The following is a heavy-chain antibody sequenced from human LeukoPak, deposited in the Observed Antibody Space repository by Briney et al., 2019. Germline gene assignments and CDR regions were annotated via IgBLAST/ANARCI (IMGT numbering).Heavy chain of an antibody. CDR2: ISWNSGSI. CDR1: GFTFDDYA. Sequence: GGSLRLSCAASGFTFDDYAMHWVRQAPGKGLEWVSGISWNSGSIGYADSVKGRFTISRDNAKNSLYLQMNSLRAEDMALYYCAKDKGPLLWFGELSGYFDYWGQGTLVTVSS. D-gene: IGHD3-10*01. V-gene: IGHV3-9*03. J-gene: IGHJ4*02. CDR3: AKDKGPLLWFGELSGYFDY.